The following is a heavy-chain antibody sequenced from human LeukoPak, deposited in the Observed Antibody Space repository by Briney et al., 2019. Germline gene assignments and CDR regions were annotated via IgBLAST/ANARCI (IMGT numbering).Heavy chain of an antibody. V-gene: IGHV4-39*07. CDR2: IYYSGNT. CDR3: ARGDSNTWYPSGRQFDY. CDR1: GGSISRSNYY. Sequence: SETLSLTCTVSGGSISRSNYYWGWIRQPPGKGLEWIGSIYYSGNTYYNSSLESRVTISIDTSRTQVSLKLNSVTAADTAVYYCARGDSNTWYPSGRQFDYWGHGTLVSVSS. J-gene: IGHJ4*01. D-gene: IGHD6-13*01.